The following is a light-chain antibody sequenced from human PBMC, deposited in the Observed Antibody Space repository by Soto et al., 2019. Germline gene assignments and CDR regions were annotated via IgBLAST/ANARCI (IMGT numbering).Light chain of an antibody. CDR2: EVS. J-gene: IGLJ2*01. Sequence: QSALTQPASVSGSPGQSIAISCTGTSSDVGSYNYVSWYQQHPGKAPRLMIYEVSNRPSGVSNRFSGSKSGNTASLTISGLKAEDEAAYYCSSYTANFSVIFGGGTKLTVL. CDR3: SSYTANFSVI. V-gene: IGLV2-14*01. CDR1: SSDVGSYNY.